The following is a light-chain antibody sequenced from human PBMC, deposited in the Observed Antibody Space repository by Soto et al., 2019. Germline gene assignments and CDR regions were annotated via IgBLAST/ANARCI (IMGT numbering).Light chain of an antibody. J-gene: IGLJ1*01. CDR2: EVS. V-gene: IGLV2-14*01. CDR1: SSDVGSYDH. Sequence: QSVLTQPASVSGSPGQSITISCSGTSSDVGSYDHVAWYQQFPGKTPKLMIYEVSNRPSGVSSRFSGSKSGNTASLTISGLQAEDEADYYCCSYSSSSTFYVFGTGTKVTV. CDR3: CSYSSSSTFYV.